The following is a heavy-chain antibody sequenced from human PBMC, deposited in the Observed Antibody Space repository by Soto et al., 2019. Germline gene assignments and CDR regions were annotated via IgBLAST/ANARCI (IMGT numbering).Heavy chain of an antibody. D-gene: IGHD1-20*01. CDR2: IYYSGIT. CDR1: GGSISSGDYY. CDR3: ARYKSNYYYGMDV. V-gene: IGHV4-61*08. Sequence: SETLSLTCTVSGGSISSGDYYWSWIRQPPGKGLEWIGYIYYSGITNYNPSLKSRVTISVDTSKNQFSLKLSSVTAADTAVYYCARYKSNYYYGMDVWGQGTTVTAP. J-gene: IGHJ6*02.